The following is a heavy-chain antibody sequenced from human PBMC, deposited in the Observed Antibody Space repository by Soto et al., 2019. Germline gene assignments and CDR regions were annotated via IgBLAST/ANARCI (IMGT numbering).Heavy chain of an antibody. CDR2: IYYSGST. D-gene: IGHD2-2*02. CDR3: ARDLGYREGNFDY. J-gene: IGHJ4*02. V-gene: IGHV4-59*01. Sequence: PSETLSLTCTVSGGSISSYYWSWIRQPPGKGLEWIGYIYYSGSTNYNPSLKSRVTISVDTSKNQFSLKLSSVTAADTAVYYCARDLGYREGNFDYWGQGTLVTVSS. CDR1: GGSISSYY.